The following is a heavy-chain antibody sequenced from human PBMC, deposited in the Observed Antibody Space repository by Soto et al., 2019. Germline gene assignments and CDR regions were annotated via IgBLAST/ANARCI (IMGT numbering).Heavy chain of an antibody. V-gene: IGHV1-18*04. D-gene: IGHD5-12*01. CDR3: ERGYSGYPSGYFDY. CDR1: CYTFTSYG. CDR2: ISAYNGNT. Sequence: ASVKVSCNASCYTFTSYGISWGRQSPGQGLEWMGRISAYNGNTDYAQKLQGRVTMTTDTSTSTAYMELRSLRSDDTAVYYRERGYSGYPSGYFDYWGQGTLVTVSS. J-gene: IGHJ4*02.